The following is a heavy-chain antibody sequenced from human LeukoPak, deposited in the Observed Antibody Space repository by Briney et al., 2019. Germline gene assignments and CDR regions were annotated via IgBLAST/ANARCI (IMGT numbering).Heavy chain of an antibody. J-gene: IGHJ4*02. CDR2: INSDGSST. V-gene: IGHV3-74*01. CDR3: ARDSGYSSSWYPTDFDY. Sequence: GGSLRLSCAASGFTFSSYGMHWVRQGPGKGLVWVSRINSDGSSTSYADSVKGRFTISRDNAKNTLYLQMNSLRAEDTAVYYCARDSGYSSSWYPTDFDYWGQGTLVTVSS. D-gene: IGHD6-13*01. CDR1: GFTFSSYG.